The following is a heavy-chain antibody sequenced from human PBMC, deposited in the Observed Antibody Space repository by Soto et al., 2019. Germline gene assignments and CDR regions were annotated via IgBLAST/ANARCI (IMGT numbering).Heavy chain of an antibody. J-gene: IGHJ4*02. D-gene: IGHD5-12*01. CDR2: IAYTGIT. Sequence: QVQLQESGPGLLKPSETLSLTCSVSGGPIRSYYLSWVRQAPGKGLEWIAYIAYTGITGYNPSLRSRVTISGDTSQNLFSLKMPSVTAADTAVYYCAREGFRVYEALDYWGQGILVTVSS. CDR1: GGPIRSYY. V-gene: IGHV4-59*01. CDR3: AREGFRVYEALDY.